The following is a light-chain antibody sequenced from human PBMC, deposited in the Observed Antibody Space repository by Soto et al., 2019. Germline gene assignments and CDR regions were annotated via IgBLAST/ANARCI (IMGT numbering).Light chain of an antibody. CDR2: GAS. Sequence: EIVMTQSPATLSVSPGERATLSCRASQSVSSNLAWYQQKPGQAPRLLIYGASTRATDVPARFSGSGSGAEFTLTISSLQAEDFAVYYCHHYYNWWTFGHGTKVEIK. J-gene: IGKJ1*01. CDR3: HHYYNWWT. V-gene: IGKV3-15*01. CDR1: QSVSSN.